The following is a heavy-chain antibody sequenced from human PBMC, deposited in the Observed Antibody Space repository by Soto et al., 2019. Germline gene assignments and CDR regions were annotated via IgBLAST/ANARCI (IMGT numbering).Heavy chain of an antibody. V-gene: IGHV3-11*01. Sequence: GGSLRLSCAASGFTFSDYYMSWIRQAPGKGLEWVSYISSSGSTIYYADSVKGRFTISRDNAKNSLYLQMNSLRAEDTAVYYCARDHARQLAAEYYFDYWGQGTLVTVSS. CDR1: GFTFSDYY. CDR3: ARDHARQLAAEYYFDY. CDR2: ISSSGSTI. D-gene: IGHD6-6*01. J-gene: IGHJ4*02.